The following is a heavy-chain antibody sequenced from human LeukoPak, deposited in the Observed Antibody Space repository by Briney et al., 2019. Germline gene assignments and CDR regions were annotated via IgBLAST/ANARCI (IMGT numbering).Heavy chain of an antibody. CDR1: GGSFSGYY. D-gene: IGHD3-10*01. Sequence: SETLSLTCAVYGGSFSGYYWSWIRQPPGKGLEWIGEINHSGSTNYNPSLKSRVTISVDTSKSQFSLKLSSVTAADTAVYYCARGRGSLLWFGELGYYFDYWGQGTLVTVSS. CDR3: ARGRGSLLWFGELGYYFDY. V-gene: IGHV4-34*01. J-gene: IGHJ4*02. CDR2: INHSGST.